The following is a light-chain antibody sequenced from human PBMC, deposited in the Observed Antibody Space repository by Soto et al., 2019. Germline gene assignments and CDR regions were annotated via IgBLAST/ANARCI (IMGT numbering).Light chain of an antibody. CDR2: AVI. CDR1: SSDVGGLDF. Sequence: QSALTQPASVSGSLGQSITISCTGTSSDVGGLDFVSWYQHHPGKAPKLMIYAVIYRPSGVSNRFSGSKSGNTASLTISGLQAEDEADYYCSSYTTRGHWVFGGGTKVNVL. CDR3: SSYTTRGHWV. J-gene: IGLJ3*02. V-gene: IGLV2-14*01.